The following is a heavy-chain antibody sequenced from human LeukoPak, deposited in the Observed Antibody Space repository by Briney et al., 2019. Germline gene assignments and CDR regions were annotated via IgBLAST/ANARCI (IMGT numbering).Heavy chain of an antibody. J-gene: IGHJ4*02. D-gene: IGHD5-12*01. V-gene: IGHV1-2*02. CDR3: ARVGGYSDYDTCDY. Sequence: ASVKVSCEASGYTFTGYYMHWVRQAPGQGPEWMGWINPNSGGTNYAQKFQGRVTMTRDTSISTAYMDLTKLRSDDTAVYYCARVGGYSDYDTCDYWGQGTLVTVSS. CDR1: GYTFTGYY. CDR2: INPNSGGT.